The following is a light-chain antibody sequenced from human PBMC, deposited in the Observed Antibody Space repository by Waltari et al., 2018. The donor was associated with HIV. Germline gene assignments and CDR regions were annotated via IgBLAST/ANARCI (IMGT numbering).Light chain of an antibody. CDR1: SSNIGSNY. V-gene: IGLV1-47*01. J-gene: IGLJ3*02. Sequence: QSVLTQHPSASGTPGQRATISCSETSSNIGSNYVSWYRQLPGTAPKLLIYRSNRRPSGVPDRFSGSKSGTSASLAISGLRSENEADYYWAAWDASLSVWVFGGGTKLTVL. CDR2: RSN. CDR3: AAWDASLSVWV.